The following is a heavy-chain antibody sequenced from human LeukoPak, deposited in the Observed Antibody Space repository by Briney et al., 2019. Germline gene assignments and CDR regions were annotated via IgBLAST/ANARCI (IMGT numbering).Heavy chain of an antibody. D-gene: IGHD3-22*01. Sequence: PGGSLRLSCAASGFTFSSYGMSWVRQAPGKGLEWVSTISGSGGSTYYADSVKGRFTISRGNSKNTLYLQMNSLRAEDTAVYYCAKVVVVITNYFDYWGQGTLVTVSS. CDR3: AKVVVVITNYFDY. CDR2: ISGSGGST. V-gene: IGHV3-23*01. CDR1: GFTFSSYG. J-gene: IGHJ4*02.